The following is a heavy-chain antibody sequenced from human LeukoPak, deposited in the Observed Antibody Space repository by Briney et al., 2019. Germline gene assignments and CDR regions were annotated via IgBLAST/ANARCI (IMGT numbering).Heavy chain of an antibody. Sequence: ASVKVSCKASGYTFTAYYMHWVRQAPGQGLEWMGWIRVYNGNTNYAQKLQGRVTMTTDTSTSTAYMELNSLRSDDTAVYYCARGTYYDSSGYSGVRLFDYWGQGTLLTVSS. J-gene: IGHJ4*02. D-gene: IGHD3-22*01. V-gene: IGHV1-18*04. CDR1: GYTFTAYY. CDR3: ARGTYYDSSGYSGVRLFDY. CDR2: IRVYNGNT.